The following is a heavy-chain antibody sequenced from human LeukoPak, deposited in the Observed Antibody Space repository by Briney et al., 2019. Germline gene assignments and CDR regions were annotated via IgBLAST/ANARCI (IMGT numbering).Heavy chain of an antibody. Sequence: ASVKVSCKASGYTFTSYAMHWVRQAPGQRLEWMGWINAGNGNTKYSQKFQGRVTITRDTSASTAYMELSSLRSEDTAVYYCARDLPYCDFWSGYVYYYYGMDVWGQGTTVTVSS. D-gene: IGHD3-3*01. CDR2: INAGNGNT. J-gene: IGHJ6*02. CDR1: GYTFTSYA. V-gene: IGHV1-3*01. CDR3: ARDLPYCDFWSGYVYYYYGMDV.